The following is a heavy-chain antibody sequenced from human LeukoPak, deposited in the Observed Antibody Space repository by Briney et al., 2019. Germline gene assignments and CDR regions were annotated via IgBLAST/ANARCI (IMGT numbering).Heavy chain of an antibody. CDR3: AKDGGLWVSAHWGDS. V-gene: IGHV3-23*01. D-gene: IGHD7-27*01. Sequence: GGSLRLSCAASGFTFSSYTMSWVRQAPGKGLEWVPTITTSDGNTYYADSVKGRFTVSRDNSKNTLYLQMNSLRAEDTAVYYCAKDGGLWVSAHWGDSWGRGTLVTVSS. CDR1: GFTFSSYT. J-gene: IGHJ4*02. CDR2: ITTSDGNT.